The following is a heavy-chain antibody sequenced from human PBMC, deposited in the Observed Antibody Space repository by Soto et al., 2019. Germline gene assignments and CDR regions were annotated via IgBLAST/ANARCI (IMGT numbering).Heavy chain of an antibody. J-gene: IGHJ4*02. V-gene: IGHV4-34*01. CDR2: INHSGST. D-gene: IGHD5-18*01. Sequence: SETLSLTCAVYGGSFSGYYWSWIRQPPGKGLEWIGEINHSGSTNYNPSLKSRVTISVDTSKNQFSLKLSSVTAADTAVYYCASVVKGAIVMRYYFDYWGQGTLVTVSS. CDR1: GGSFSGYY. CDR3: ASVVKGAIVMRYYFDY.